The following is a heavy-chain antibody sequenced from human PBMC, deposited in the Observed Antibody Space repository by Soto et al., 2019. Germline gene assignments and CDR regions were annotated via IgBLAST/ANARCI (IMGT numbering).Heavy chain of an antibody. D-gene: IGHD6-6*01. CDR2: IRWNSNYI. V-gene: IGHV3-21*02. J-gene: IGHJ5*01. Sequence: EVQLVESGGGLVKPGESLRLSCVASGFTFNSYSMNWVRQAPGKGLEWVSSIRWNSNYIFEADSVKGRLTISRDNARNSLYLQRNSLRAEDTAVYYCAKSLAKIGSHEDWFASWGQGNLVIVSS. CDR3: AKSLAKIGSHEDWFAS. CDR1: GFTFNSYS.